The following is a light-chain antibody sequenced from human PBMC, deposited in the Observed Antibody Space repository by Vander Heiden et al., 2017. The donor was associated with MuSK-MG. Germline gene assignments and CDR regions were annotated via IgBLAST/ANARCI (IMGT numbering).Light chain of an antibody. V-gene: IGLV2-14*03. Sequence: GSPGQSITISCTGTSSDVGGYNYVSWYQQHPGKAPKLMIYDVSNRPSGVSNRFSGSKSGNTASLTISGLQAEDEADYYCSSYTSSSPWVFGGGTKLTVL. CDR3: SSYTSSSPWV. CDR1: SSDVGGYNY. J-gene: IGLJ3*02. CDR2: DVS.